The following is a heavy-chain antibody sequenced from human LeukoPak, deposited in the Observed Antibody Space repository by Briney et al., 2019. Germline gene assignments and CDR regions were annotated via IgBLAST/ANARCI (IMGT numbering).Heavy chain of an antibody. J-gene: IGHJ6*03. CDR1: GFTFSSYG. CDR2: IRYDGSNK. CDR3: AKGRYCSSTSCYTKGPTYYYYYMDV. D-gene: IGHD2-2*02. Sequence: PGGSLRLSCAASGFTFSSYGMHWVRQAPGKGLEWVAFIRYDGSNKYYADSVKGRFTISRDNSKNTLYLQMNSLRAGDTAVYYCAKGRYCSSTSCYTKGPTYYYYYMDVWDKGTTVTVSS. V-gene: IGHV3-30*02.